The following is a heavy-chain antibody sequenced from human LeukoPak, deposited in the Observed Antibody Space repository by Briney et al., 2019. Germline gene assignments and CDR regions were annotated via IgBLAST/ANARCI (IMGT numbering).Heavy chain of an antibody. CDR1: SGSIISNNDY. J-gene: IGHJ3*02. CDR3: ARDVYYYDSSHSRAFDI. Sequence: SETLSLTCTVSSGSIISNNDYWAWIRQPPGKGLEWIATIHYSGSTYYNPSLKSRVTISVDSSQNQFSLRLTSLTAADTAVYYCARDVYYYDSSHSRAFDIWGQGTMVTVSS. D-gene: IGHD3-22*01. V-gene: IGHV4-39*07. CDR2: IHYSGST.